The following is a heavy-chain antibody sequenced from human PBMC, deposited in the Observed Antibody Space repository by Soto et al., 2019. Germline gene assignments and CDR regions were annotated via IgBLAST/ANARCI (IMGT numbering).Heavy chain of an antibody. CDR2: IYYSGST. CDR3: ARTPRY. V-gene: IGHV4-31*03. CDR1: GGSISSGGYY. J-gene: IGHJ4*02. Sequence: QVQLQESGPGLVKPSQTLSLPCTVSGGSISSGGYYWSWLRQHPGKGLEWFGYIYYSGSTYYHPSHKSRVNIAVETSQNQFSLKLSAVTAADTAVYYCARTPRYWGQGTTVTVSS. D-gene: IGHD2-15*01.